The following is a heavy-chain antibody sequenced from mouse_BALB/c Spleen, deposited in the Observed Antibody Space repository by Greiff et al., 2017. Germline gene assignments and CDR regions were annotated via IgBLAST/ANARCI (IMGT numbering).Heavy chain of an antibody. CDR3: ATDLLWLRRGFAY. Sequence: EVQLVESGPGLVKPSQSLSLTCTVTGYSITSDYAWNWIRQFPGNKLEWMGYISYSGSTSYNPSLKSRISITRDTSKNQFFLQLNSVTTEDTATYYCATDLLWLRRGFAYWGQGTLVTVSA. CDR2: ISYSGST. J-gene: IGHJ3*01. V-gene: IGHV3-2*02. CDR1: GYSITSDYA. D-gene: IGHD2-2*01.